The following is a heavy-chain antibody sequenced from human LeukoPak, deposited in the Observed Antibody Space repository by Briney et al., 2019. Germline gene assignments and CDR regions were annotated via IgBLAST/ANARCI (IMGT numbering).Heavy chain of an antibody. CDR1: GFTFSSYA. J-gene: IGHJ4*02. CDR3: AKRSGGHSGYDFGYYYFDY. D-gene: IGHD5-12*01. V-gene: IGHV3-23*01. Sequence: GGSLRLSCAASGFTFSSYAMSWVRQAPGKGLEWVSAISGSGGSTYYADPVKGRFTISRDNSKNTLYLQMNSLRAEDTAVYYCAKRSGGHSGYDFGYYYFDYWGQGTLVTVSS. CDR2: ISGSGGST.